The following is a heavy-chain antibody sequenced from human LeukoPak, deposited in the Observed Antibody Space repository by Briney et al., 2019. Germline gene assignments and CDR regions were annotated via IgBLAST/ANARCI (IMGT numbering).Heavy chain of an antibody. V-gene: IGHV4-39*07. J-gene: IGHJ4*02. D-gene: IGHD1-26*01. CDR1: GGSISSSSYY. Sequence: SETLSLTCTVSGGSISSSSYYWGWIRQPPGKGLEWIGSIYYSGSTYYNPSLKSRVTISVDTSKNQFSLKLSSVTAADTAVYYCARLGATPRHFDYWGQGTLVTVSS. CDR2: IYYSGST. CDR3: ARLGATPRHFDY.